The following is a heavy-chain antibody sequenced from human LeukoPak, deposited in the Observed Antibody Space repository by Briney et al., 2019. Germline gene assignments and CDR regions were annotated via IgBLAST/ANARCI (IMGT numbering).Heavy chain of an antibody. Sequence: SETLSLTCTVSGGSISNYYWNWIRQPPGKGLQWIGYIYYSGSTNYNPSLKSRVTISVDTSKNQFSLKLSSVTAADTAVYYCARVQSRLSWFDPWGQGTLVTVSS. J-gene: IGHJ5*02. V-gene: IGHV4-59*12. CDR3: ARVQSRLSWFDP. CDR1: GGSISNYY. CDR2: IYYSGST.